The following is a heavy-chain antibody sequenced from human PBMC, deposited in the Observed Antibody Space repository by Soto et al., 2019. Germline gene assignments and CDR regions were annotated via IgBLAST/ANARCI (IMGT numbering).Heavy chain of an antibody. CDR2: ISSSSSTI. Sequence: EVQLVESGGCLVQPGGSLRLSCADAGFTFSRYSMNWVRQAPGKGLEWVSYISSSSSTIYYADSVKGRFTIYRYNAKNTLYLQMNSMRDDNTTVNYCATSHFGRKYSSSRKWFDPWGQGNLVT. CDR3: ATSHFGRKYSSSRKWFDP. CDR1: GFTFSRYS. J-gene: IGHJ5*02. V-gene: IGHV3-48*02. D-gene: IGHD6-6*01.